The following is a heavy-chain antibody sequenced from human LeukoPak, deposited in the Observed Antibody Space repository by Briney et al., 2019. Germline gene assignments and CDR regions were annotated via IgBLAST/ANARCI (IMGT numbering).Heavy chain of an antibody. CDR3: AREDSSGYLGY. V-gene: IGHV4-61*01. CDR1: GDSVNNASHY. D-gene: IGHD3-22*01. CDR2: IDYSGTA. J-gene: IGHJ4*02. Sequence: SETLSLTCTLSGDSVNNASHYWNWVRQPPGKGLEWIGCIDYSGTAYYNPSLKSRAVVSEDTSKKQFSLKLTSVTAADTAVYYCAREDSSGYLGYWGQGTLVTVSS.